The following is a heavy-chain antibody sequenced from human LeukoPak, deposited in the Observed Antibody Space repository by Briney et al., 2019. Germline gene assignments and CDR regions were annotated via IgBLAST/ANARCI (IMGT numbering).Heavy chain of an antibody. CDR2: FDPEDPEDGET. J-gene: IGHJ4*02. CDR1: GYTLTDLS. V-gene: IGHV1-24*01. D-gene: IGHD1-26*01. CDR3: TSYIVGARGFDY. Sequence: ASVKVSCKVSGYTLTDLSMHWVRQAPGKGLEWMDGFDPEDPEDGETIYAQQFQGRVTMTEDTSTDTAYMELSSLRSEDTAVYYCTSYIVGARGFDYWGQGTLVTVSS.